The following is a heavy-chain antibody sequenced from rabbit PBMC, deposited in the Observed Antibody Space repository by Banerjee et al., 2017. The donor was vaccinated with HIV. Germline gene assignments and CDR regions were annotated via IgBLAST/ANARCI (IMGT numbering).Heavy chain of an antibody. CDR1: GFSFSSSYW. D-gene: IGHD2-1*01. V-gene: IGHV1S45*01. J-gene: IGHJ4*01. CDR3: AREDYSYDDYGDYDL. Sequence: EESGGGLVQPEGSLALTCTASGFSFSSSYWICWVRQAPGKGLEWIACIDAGSSGSTYYASWAKGRFTISKTSSTTVTLQMTSLTAADTATYFCAREDYSYDDYGDYDLWGPGTLVTVS. CDR2: IDAGSSGST.